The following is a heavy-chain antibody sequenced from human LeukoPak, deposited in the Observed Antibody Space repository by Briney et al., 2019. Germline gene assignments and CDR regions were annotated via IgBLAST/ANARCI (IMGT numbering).Heavy chain of an antibody. CDR2: IYYRGST. Sequence: PSETLSLTCTVSGGSISSSSYYWGWIRQPPGKGLEWIGSIYYRGSTYYNPSLKSRVTISVDTSKNQFSLKLSSVTAADAAVCYCARERSFRDGSSSGYFDYWGQGTLVTVSS. V-gene: IGHV4-39*07. J-gene: IGHJ4*02. CDR1: GGSISSSSYY. D-gene: IGHD5-24*01. CDR3: ARERSFRDGSSSGYFDY.